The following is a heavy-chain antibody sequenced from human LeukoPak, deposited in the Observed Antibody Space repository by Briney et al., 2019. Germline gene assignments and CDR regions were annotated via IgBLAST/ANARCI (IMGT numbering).Heavy chain of an antibody. CDR1: GYIFSDYW. J-gene: IGHJ4*02. CDR2: IYAGDSDT. CDR3: ARERGYYCSTGSCYFDF. V-gene: IGHV5-51*01. D-gene: IGHD2-15*01. Sequence: GESLKISCRGSGYIFSDYWIGWVSQMPGRGLEWMGIIYAGDSDTRYMPSFQGQVTISANKSINAAYLQWSSLEASDTAVYFCARERGYYCSTGSCYFDFWGQGTLVTVSS.